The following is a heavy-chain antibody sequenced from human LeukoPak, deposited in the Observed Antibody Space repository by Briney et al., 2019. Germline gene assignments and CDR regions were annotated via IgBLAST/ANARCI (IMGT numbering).Heavy chain of an antibody. D-gene: IGHD1-7*01. CDR1: GGSISSYY. J-gene: IGHJ4*02. CDR2: IYYSGST. V-gene: IGHV4-59*01. Sequence: TSETLSLTCTVSGGSISSYYWSWIRQPPGKGLEWIGYIYYSGSTNYNPSLKSRVTISVDRSKNQFSLKLSSVTAADTAVYYCARDNELLLDYWGQGTLVTVSS. CDR3: ARDNELLLDY.